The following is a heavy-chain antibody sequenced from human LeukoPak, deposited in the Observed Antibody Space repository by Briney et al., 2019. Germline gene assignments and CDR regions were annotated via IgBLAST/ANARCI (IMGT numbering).Heavy chain of an antibody. CDR2: INPNSGGT. CDR3: ASMLRWSVYYYGMDV. D-gene: IGHD4-23*01. CDR1: GYTFTGYY. Sequence: ASVKVSCKASGYTFTGYYMHWVRQAPGQGLEWMGWINPNSGGTNYAQKFQGRVTMTRDTSISTAYMELSSLRSEDTAVYYCASMLRWSVYYYGMDVWGQGTTVTVSS. V-gene: IGHV1-2*02. J-gene: IGHJ6*02.